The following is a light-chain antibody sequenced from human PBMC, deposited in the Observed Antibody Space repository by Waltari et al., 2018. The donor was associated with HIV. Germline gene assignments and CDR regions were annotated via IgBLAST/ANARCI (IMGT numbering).Light chain of an antibody. J-gene: IGLJ1*01. CDR2: EVT. CDR1: GTDLGPYNL. Sequence: SALTQPAPVYGSPGQSITLPSIGTGTDLGPYNLVSWYQQHPGKAPKLIIYEVTNRPSGVSNRFSGSKAGNTSSLTISGLQADDEADYYCCSYVGSNTFFGTGTKVTVL. CDR3: CSYVGSNTF. V-gene: IGLV2-23*02.